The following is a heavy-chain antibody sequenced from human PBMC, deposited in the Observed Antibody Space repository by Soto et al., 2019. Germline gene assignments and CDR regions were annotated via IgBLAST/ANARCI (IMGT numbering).Heavy chain of an antibody. V-gene: IGHV3-23*01. Sequence: EVQLLESGGGLVQPGGSLRLSCAASGFTFSSYAMSWVRQAPGKGLEWVSAISGSGGSTYYADSVKGRFTISRDNSKNTRYLQMISLRAEDTAVYYCATVYSSSWYAFDYWGQGTLVTVSS. CDR3: ATVYSSSWYAFDY. CDR2: ISGSGGST. CDR1: GFTFSSYA. D-gene: IGHD6-13*01. J-gene: IGHJ4*02.